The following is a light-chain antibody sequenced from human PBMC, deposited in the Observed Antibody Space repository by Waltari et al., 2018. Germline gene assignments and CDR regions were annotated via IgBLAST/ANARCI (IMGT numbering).Light chain of an antibody. CDR3: QAWDSRTYVV. Sequence: SYELTQPPSVSVSPGQTASITCSGDKLEDKYVCWYQQKPGQSPVMVIYQDTRRPSEIPERFSGSSSGNTATLTISGTQAVDEADYYCQAWDSRTYVVFGGGTKLIVL. CDR2: QDT. CDR1: KLEDKY. J-gene: IGLJ2*01. V-gene: IGLV3-1*01.